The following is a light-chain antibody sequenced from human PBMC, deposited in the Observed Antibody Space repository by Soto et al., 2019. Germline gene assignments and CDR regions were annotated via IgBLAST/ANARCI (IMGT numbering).Light chain of an antibody. J-gene: IGLJ2*01. Sequence: QSALTQPASASGSPGQSITISCTGTSSDVGGYDYVSWYQQHPGKVPKLMIFEVFRRPSGISNRFSGSKSGNTASLTISGLQAEDEADYYCCSYTTTSTFVFGGGTKLTVL. CDR2: EVF. CDR3: CSYTTTSTFV. CDR1: SSDVGGYDY. V-gene: IGLV2-14*01.